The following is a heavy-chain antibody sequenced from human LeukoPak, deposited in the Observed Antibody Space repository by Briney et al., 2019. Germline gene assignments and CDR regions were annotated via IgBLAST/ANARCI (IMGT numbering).Heavy chain of an antibody. V-gene: IGHV4-59*01. CDR2: IYHSGTT. CDR3: ARESRKQLWLRNRAFDI. J-gene: IGHJ3*02. Sequence: SETLSLTCSVSGVAINVYYWNWIRQPPGKGLEWIGYIYHSGTTNYNPSLQSRVTISMDTSKNQFSLKLTSVTAADTAVYYCARESRKQLWLRNRAFDIWGQGTMVTVSS. D-gene: IGHD5-18*01. CDR1: GVAINVYY.